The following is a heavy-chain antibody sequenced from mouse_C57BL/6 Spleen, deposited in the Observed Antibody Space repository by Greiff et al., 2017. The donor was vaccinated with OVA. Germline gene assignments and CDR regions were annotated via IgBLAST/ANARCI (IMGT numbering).Heavy chain of an antibody. CDR3: SRSTGNYFDY. CDR2: INPGSGGP. D-gene: IGHD4-1*01. J-gene: IGHJ2*01. CDR1: GYAFTNYL. V-gene: IGHV1-54*01. Sequence: QVQLQQSGAELVRPGTSVKVSCKASGYAFTNYLIAWVKQRPGQGLEWIGVINPGSGGPNYNEKFKGKATLTADKSSSTAYMQLRSLTSEDSAVYCCSRSTGNYFDYWGQGTTLTVSS.